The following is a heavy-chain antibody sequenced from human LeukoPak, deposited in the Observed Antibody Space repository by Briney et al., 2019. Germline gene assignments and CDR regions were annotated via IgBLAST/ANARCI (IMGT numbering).Heavy chain of an antibody. Sequence: ASVTVSCKASGYTFTSYGISWVRQAPGQGPEWMGWISAYNGNTNYAQKLQGRVTMTTDTSTSTAYMELRSLRSDDTAVYYCARDRGYSSGWYYFDYWGQGTLVTVSS. D-gene: IGHD6-19*01. CDR2: ISAYNGNT. V-gene: IGHV1-18*04. J-gene: IGHJ4*02. CDR3: ARDRGYSSGWYYFDY. CDR1: GYTFTSYG.